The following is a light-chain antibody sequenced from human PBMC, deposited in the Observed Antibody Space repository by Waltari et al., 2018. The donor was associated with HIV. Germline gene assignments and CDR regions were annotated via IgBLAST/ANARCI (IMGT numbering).Light chain of an antibody. Sequence: DIQMTQFPSTLPASVGNRIPLTCRASHSVSRWLAWYQQKPGKAPKVLTYRASSLESGVPSRFSGSGSGTEFNLTISTLQPEDFGTYYCQEYSTSFWTFGPGTTVEVK. CDR1: HSVSRW. CDR2: RAS. J-gene: IGKJ1*01. V-gene: IGKV1-5*03. CDR3: QEYSTSFWT.